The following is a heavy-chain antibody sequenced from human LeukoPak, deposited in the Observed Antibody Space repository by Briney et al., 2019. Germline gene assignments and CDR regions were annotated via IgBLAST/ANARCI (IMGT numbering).Heavy chain of an antibody. CDR1: GGSISSSSYY. V-gene: IGHV4-39*07. D-gene: IGHD6-13*01. CDR2: IYYSGST. CDR3: ATSRAGSSGYLDY. J-gene: IGHJ4*02. Sequence: SETLSLTCTVSGGSISSSSYYWGWIRQPPGKGLEWIGSIYYSGSTYYNPSLKSRVTISADTSKNQFSLKLSSVTAADTAVYYRATSRAGSSGYLDYWGQGTLVTVSS.